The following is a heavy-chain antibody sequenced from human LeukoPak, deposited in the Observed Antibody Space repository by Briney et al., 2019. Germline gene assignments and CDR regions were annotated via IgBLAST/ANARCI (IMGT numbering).Heavy chain of an antibody. J-gene: IGHJ6*04. D-gene: IGHD3-10*02. V-gene: IGHV3-23*01. Sequence: GGTLRLSCATSGFTFSNHGMNWVRQAPGKGLEWVSGISPSGDIKYYADSVKGRFTISRDNSKNTVYLEVISLTDEDTAVYYCAELGITMIGGVWGKGTTVTISS. CDR2: ISPSGDIK. CDR1: GFTFSNHG. CDR3: AELGITMIGGV.